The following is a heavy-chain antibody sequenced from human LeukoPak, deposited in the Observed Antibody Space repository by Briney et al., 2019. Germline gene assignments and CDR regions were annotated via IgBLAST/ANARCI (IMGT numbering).Heavy chain of an antibody. D-gene: IGHD6-6*01. CDR1: GFTFSSYA. J-gene: IGHJ4*02. CDR3: ARDQTPGRFLALSSSLFDY. Sequence: GGSLRLSCAASGFTFSSYAMHWVRQAPGKGLEWVAVISYDGSNKYYADSVKGRFTISRDNSKNTLYLQMNSLRAEDTAVYYCARDQTPGRFLALSSSLFDYWGQGTLVTVSS. CDR2: ISYDGSNK. V-gene: IGHV3-30-3*01.